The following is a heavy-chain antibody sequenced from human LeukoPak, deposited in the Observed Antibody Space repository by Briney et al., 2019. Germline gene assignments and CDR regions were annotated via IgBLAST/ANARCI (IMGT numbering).Heavy chain of an antibody. CDR2: INLIFCTA. CDR1: GGSFSQYA. CDR3: ARGRNSNALVTLYY. Sequence: SAVTVSCKASGGSFSQYAIRWVRPAPARGLDGVGGINLIFCTANYAQKFQGRVTMTTDESTTTAYMELSSLRSEDTAVYYCARGRNSNALVTLYYWGQGTLVTVSS. D-gene: IGHD1-1*01. J-gene: IGHJ4*02. V-gene: IGHV1-69*05.